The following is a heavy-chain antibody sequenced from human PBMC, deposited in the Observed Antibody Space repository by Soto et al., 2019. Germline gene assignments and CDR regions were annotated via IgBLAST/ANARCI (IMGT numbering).Heavy chain of an antibody. CDR2: IWYDGSNK. J-gene: IGHJ5*02. CDR3: AKDHMVVPAANWFDP. V-gene: IGHV3-33*06. CDR1: GFTFSSYG. D-gene: IGHD2-2*01. Sequence: LSLTCAASGFTFSSYGMHWVRQAPGKGLEWVAVIWYDGSNKYYADSVKGRFTISRDNSKNTLYLQMNSLRAEDTAVYYCAKDHMVVPAANWFDPWGQGTLVTVSS.